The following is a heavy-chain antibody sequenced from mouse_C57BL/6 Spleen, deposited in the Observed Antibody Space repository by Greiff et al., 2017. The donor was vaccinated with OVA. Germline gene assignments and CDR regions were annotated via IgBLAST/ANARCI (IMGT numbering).Heavy chain of an antibody. J-gene: IGHJ1*03. CDR2: INPNYGTT. V-gene: IGHV1-39*01. CDR1: GYSFTDYN. CDR3: ARATTVVATRYFDV. Sequence: EVQLQQSGPELVKPGASVKISCKASGYSFTDYNMDWVKQSNGKSLEWIGVINPNYGTTSYNQKFKGKATLTVDQSSSTAYMQLNSLTSEDSAVYYCARATTVVATRYFDVWGTGTTVTVSS. D-gene: IGHD1-1*01.